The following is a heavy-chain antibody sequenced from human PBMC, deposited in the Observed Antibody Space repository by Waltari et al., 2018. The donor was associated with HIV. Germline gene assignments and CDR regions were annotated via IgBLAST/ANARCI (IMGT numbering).Heavy chain of an antibody. Sequence: EVQLVESGGGLVQPGGSLSLSCSASGFTFSHHYMDWVRQAPGKGLEWVGRTRNKANSYTTEYAASVKGRFTISRDDSKNSLYLQMNSLKTEDTAVYYCARTYHYDSSGPDAFDIWGQGTMVTVSS. V-gene: IGHV3-72*01. CDR2: TRNKANSYTT. D-gene: IGHD3-22*01. CDR3: ARTYHYDSSGPDAFDI. J-gene: IGHJ3*02. CDR1: GFTFSHHY.